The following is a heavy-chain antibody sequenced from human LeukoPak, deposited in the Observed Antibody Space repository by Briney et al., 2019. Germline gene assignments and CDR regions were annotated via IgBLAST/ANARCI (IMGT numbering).Heavy chain of an antibody. CDR3: AGQPMITFGRFDP. CDR2: INHSGST. CDR1: GGSFSGYY. Sequence: SETLSLTCAVYGGSFSGYYWSWIRQPPGKGLEWIGEINHSGSTNYNPSLKSRVTISVDTSKNQFSLKLSSVTAADTAVYYCAGQPMITFGRFDPWGQGTLVTVSS. V-gene: IGHV4-34*01. J-gene: IGHJ5*02. D-gene: IGHD3-16*01.